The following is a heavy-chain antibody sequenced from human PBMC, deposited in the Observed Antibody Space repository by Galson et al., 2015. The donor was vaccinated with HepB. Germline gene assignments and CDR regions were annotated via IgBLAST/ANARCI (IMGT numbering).Heavy chain of an antibody. Sequence: SLRLSCAASGFTFSSYGMHWVRQAPGKGLEWVAVIWYDGSHKYYADSVKGRFTISRDNSKNTLYLQMNSLRAEDTAVYYCAREPHSLWDSSGYYPAPGNFDYWGQGTLVTVSS. CDR2: IWYDGSHK. CDR3: AREPHSLWDSSGYYPAPGNFDY. CDR1: GFTFSSYG. D-gene: IGHD3-22*01. V-gene: IGHV3-33*01. J-gene: IGHJ4*02.